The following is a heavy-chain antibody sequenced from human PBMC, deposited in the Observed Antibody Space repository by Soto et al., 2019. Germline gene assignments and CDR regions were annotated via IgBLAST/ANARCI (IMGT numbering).Heavy chain of an antibody. D-gene: IGHD1-20*01. J-gene: IGHJ5*02. Sequence: SETLSLTCTVPGGSISSSYWSWIRQPPGKGLEWIGFIYYSGSTYYNPSLKSRVTISVDTSKNQFSLKLSSVTAADTAVYYCARVGGINWFDPWGQGTLVTVSS. CDR1: GGSISSSY. CDR3: ARVGGINWFDP. CDR2: IYYSGST. V-gene: IGHV4-59*12.